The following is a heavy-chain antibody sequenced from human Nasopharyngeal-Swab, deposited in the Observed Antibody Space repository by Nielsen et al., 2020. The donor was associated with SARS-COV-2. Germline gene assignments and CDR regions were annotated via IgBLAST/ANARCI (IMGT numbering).Heavy chain of an antibody. V-gene: IGHV5-51*01. D-gene: IGHD6-19*01. Sequence: GESLKISCKGSGYSFTSYWIGWVRQMPGKGLEWMGIIYPGDSDTRYSPSFQGQVTISADKSISTAYLQWSSLKASDTAMYYCARRSAGYSSGWYYYYMDVWGKGTMVTVSS. CDR3: ARRSAGYSSGWYYYYMDV. CDR1: GYSFTSYW. CDR2: IYPGDSDT. J-gene: IGHJ6*03.